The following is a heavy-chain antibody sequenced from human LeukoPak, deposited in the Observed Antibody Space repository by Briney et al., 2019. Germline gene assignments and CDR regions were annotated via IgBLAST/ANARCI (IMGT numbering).Heavy chain of an antibody. D-gene: IGHD4/OR15-4a*01. CDR2: ISAYNGNT. V-gene: IGHV1-18*01. CDR1: GYTFTSSG. J-gene: IGHJ4*02. CDR3: VKDKIYGGLSFDY. Sequence: ASVKVSCKASGYTFTSSGISWVRQAPGQGLEWMGWISAYNGNTNYAQKLQGRVTMTTDTSTSTAYMELRSLRSDDTAVYYCVKDKIYGGLSFDYWGQGTLVTVSS.